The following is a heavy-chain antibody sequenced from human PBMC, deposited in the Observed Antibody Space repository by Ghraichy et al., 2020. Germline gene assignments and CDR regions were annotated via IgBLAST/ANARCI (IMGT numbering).Heavy chain of an antibody. J-gene: IGHJ6*03. D-gene: IGHD1-26*01. CDR2: IWYDGSNK. CDR1: GFTFSSYG. V-gene: IGHV3-33*01. CDR3: ARGGEVANGAPPHDYYYYMDV. Sequence: GESLNISCAASGFTFSSYGMHWVRQAPGKGLEWVAVIWYDGSNKYYADSVKGRFTISRDNSKNTLYLQMNSLRAEDTAVYYCARGGEVANGAPPHDYYYYMDVWGKGTTVTVSS.